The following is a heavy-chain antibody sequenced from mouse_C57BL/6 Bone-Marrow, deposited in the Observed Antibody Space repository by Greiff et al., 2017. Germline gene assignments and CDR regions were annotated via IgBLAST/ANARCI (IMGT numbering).Heavy chain of an antibody. CDR2: ISSGGDYI. J-gene: IGHJ4*01. CDR1: GFTFSSYA. Sequence: EVKLVESGAGLVKPGGSLKLSCAASGFTFSSYAMSWVRQTPEQRLEWVAYISSGGDYIYYADTVKGRFTISRDNAKNTLYLQMSSLKSEDTSMYYCTRVRGYYAMDYWGQGTSVTVSS. CDR3: TRVRGYYAMDY. V-gene: IGHV5-9-1*02.